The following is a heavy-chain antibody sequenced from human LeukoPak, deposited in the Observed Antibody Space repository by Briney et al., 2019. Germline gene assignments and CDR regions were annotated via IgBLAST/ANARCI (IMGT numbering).Heavy chain of an antibody. Sequence: GGSLRLSCAVSGFTFRSYWMNWVRQAPGKGLEWVASIRQDGGEKSYVDSVKGRFTISRDNTKNSLYLQMSSLRAEDTAVYYCARDGTAAGLYFDLWGQGTLVTVSS. D-gene: IGHD6-13*01. CDR3: ARDGTAAGLYFDL. CDR2: IRQDGGEK. CDR1: GFTFRSYW. J-gene: IGHJ4*01. V-gene: IGHV3-7*01.